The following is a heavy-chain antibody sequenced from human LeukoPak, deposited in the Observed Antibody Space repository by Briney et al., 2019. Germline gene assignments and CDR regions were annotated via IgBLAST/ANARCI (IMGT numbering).Heavy chain of an antibody. CDR1: GYTFTNYG. CDR3: ARVCISASCYNNY. Sequence: GASVKVSCKASGYTFTNYGISWVRQAPGQGLDWMGWISAYNGNTNYAQKFQGRVTMTTDTSTSTGYMELRSLRSDDTAVYYCARVCISASCYNNYWGQGTLVTVSS. D-gene: IGHD2-2*02. CDR2: ISAYNGNT. V-gene: IGHV1-18*01. J-gene: IGHJ4*02.